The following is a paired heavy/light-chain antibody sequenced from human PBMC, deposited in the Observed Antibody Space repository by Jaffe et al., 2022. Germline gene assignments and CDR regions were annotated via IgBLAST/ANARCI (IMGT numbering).Light chain of an antibody. CDR2: WAS. V-gene: IGKV4-1*01. J-gene: IGKJ3*01. Sequence: DIVMTQSPDSLAVSLGERATINCKSSQSVLYSSNNENYLAWYQQKTGQPPKLLIYWASTRESGVPDRFSGSGSGTDFSLTISSLQPEDVAIYYCQQYFSTPITFGPGTKVDIK. CDR3: QQYFSTPIT. CDR1: QSVLYSSNNENY.
Heavy chain of an antibody. CDR3: ARADGYSSSWNYYYYYMDV. V-gene: IGHV4-59*01. D-gene: IGHD6-13*01. CDR1: GASINNYF. Sequence: QVQLQESGPGLVKPSETLSLICTVSGASINNYFWSWIRQPPGKGLEWIGYIHHSGSTNYNPSLKSRVTISIDRSKNQFSLKLSSVTAADTAVYYCARADGYSSSWNYYYYYMDVWGKGTTVTVSS. J-gene: IGHJ6*03. CDR2: IHHSGST.